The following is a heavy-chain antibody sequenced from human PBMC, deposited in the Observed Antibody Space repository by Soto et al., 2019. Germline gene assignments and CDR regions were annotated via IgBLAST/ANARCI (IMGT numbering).Heavy chain of an antibody. V-gene: IGHV1-18*01. Sequence: ASVKVSCKASGYTFTSYGISWVRQAPGQGLEWMGGIISYNGNTNYAQKFQGRVTITTDESTSTAYMELSSLRSEDTAVYYCARGINYYDSSGPPLYYGMDVWGQGTTVTVSS. CDR1: GYTFTSYG. D-gene: IGHD3-22*01. J-gene: IGHJ6*02. CDR2: IISYNGNT. CDR3: ARGINYYDSSGPPLYYGMDV.